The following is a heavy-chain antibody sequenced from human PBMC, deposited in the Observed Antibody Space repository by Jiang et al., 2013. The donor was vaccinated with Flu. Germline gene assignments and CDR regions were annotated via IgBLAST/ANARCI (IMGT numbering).Heavy chain of an antibody. CDR2: INVGNGNT. Sequence: SVKVSCKASGYIFTSYAMHWVRQAPGQRLEWMGWINVGNGNTKNSQKFQGRVTITRDTSASTAYMGLSSLRFEDTAVYYCAISPDVVVPAAMHYWGQGTLVTVSS. CDR3: AISPDVVVPAAMHY. D-gene: IGHD2-2*01. J-gene: IGHJ4*02. CDR1: GYIFTSYA. V-gene: IGHV1-3*01.